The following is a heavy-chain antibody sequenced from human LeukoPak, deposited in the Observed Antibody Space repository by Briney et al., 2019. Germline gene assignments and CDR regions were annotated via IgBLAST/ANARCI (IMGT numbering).Heavy chain of an antibody. J-gene: IGHJ6*02. Sequence: GSSVKVSCKASGGTFSSYAISWVRQAPGQGLEWMGRIIPILGIANYAQKFQGRVTITADKSTSTAYMELSSLRSEDTAVYYCATEAAIDYYYYGMDVWGQGTAVTVSS. V-gene: IGHV1-69*04. D-gene: IGHD2-2*01. CDR1: GGTFSSYA. CDR3: ATEAAIDYYYYGMDV. CDR2: IIPILGIA.